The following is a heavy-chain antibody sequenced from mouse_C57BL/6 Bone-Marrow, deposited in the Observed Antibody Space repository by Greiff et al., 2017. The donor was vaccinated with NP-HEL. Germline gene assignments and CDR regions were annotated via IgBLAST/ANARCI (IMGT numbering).Heavy chain of an antibody. D-gene: IGHD2-3*01. CDR1: GFNIKDDY. Sequence: VQLQQPGAELVRPGASVKLSCTASGFNIKDDYMHWVKQRPEQGLEWIGWIDPENGDTEYASKFQGKATITVDTSSNTAYLQLSSLTSEDAAVYYCTTGGWLLRDYWGQGTTLTVSS. J-gene: IGHJ2*01. CDR3: TTGGWLLRDY. V-gene: IGHV14-4*01. CDR2: IDPENGDT.